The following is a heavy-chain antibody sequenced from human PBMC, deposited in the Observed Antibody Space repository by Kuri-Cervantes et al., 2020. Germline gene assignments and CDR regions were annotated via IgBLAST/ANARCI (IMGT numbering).Heavy chain of an antibody. CDR3: ARAVDTARYYYYMDV. V-gene: IGHV4-38-2*01. Sequence: SETLSLTCAVSAYSISSGYYWGWIRQPPGKGLEWIGSIHHSGNTYYNPSVKSRVTISLDTSKNQFSLMLSSVTAADTAMYYCARAVDTARYYYYMDVWGRGTTVTVSS. CDR2: IHHSGNT. J-gene: IGHJ6*03. CDR1: AYSISSGYY. D-gene: IGHD5-18*01.